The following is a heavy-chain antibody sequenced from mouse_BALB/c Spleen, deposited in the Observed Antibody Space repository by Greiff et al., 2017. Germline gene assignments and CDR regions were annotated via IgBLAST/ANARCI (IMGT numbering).Heavy chain of an antibody. Sequence: QVQLQQPGAELVKPGASVKLSCKASGYTFTSYWMHWVKQRPGQGLEWIGEINPSNGRTNYNEKFKSKATLTVDKSSSTAYMQLSSLTSEDSAVYYCARNYYGSSPFDYWGQGTTLTVSS. D-gene: IGHD1-1*01. V-gene: IGHV1S81*02. CDR3: ARNYYGSSPFDY. CDR2: INPSNGRT. CDR1: GYTFTSYW. J-gene: IGHJ2*01.